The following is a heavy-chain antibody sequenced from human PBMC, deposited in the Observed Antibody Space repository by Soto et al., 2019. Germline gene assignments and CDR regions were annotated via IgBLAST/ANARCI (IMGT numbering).Heavy chain of an antibody. V-gene: IGHV4-34*01. J-gene: IGHJ5*02. CDR3: ARQAFELIGQNWFEP. CDR1: FGSFSGYY. CDR2: ISHSVST. Sequence: PSQTLSLTCTVYFGSFSGYYWNWIRKSPVKLLGWIGEISHSVSTNYNPSLKRRVTISVDTSKHQFSLKLSCVTAADTAVYYCARQAFELIGQNWFEPWGQGTLVTVSS. D-gene: IGHD1-26*01.